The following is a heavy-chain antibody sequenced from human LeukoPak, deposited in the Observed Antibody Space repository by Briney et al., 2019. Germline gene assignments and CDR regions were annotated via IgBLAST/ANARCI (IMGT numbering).Heavy chain of an antibody. CDR2: IKRDGTEK. D-gene: IGHD1-1*01. J-gene: IGHJ4*02. V-gene: IGHV3-7*01. CDR1: GFTFSDFW. CDR3: ARDYWRSIDH. Sequence: GGSLRLSCTASGFTFSDFWMNWVRQAPGKGLEWVASIKRDGTEKYYVDSVKGRFTISRDNARNSLYLEMNSLRAEDTAVYYCARDYWRSIDHWGQGTLVTVSS.